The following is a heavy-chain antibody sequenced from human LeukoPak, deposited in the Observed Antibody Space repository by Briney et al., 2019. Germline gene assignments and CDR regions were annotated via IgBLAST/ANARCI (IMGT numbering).Heavy chain of an antibody. CDR2: IWYDGSNK. J-gene: IGHJ4*02. CDR1: GFTFSSYG. CDR3: ARDAASSPGDY. Sequence: PGRSLRLSCAASGFTFSSYGMHWVRQAPGKGLEWVAVIWYDGSNKCYADSVKGQFTISRDNSKNTLYLQMNSLRAEDTAVYYCARDAASSPGDYWGQGTLVTVSS. V-gene: IGHV3-33*01.